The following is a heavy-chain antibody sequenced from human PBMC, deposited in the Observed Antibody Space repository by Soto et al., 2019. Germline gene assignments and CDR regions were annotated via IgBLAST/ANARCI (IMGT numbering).Heavy chain of an antibody. CDR2: IYYSGIT. CDR3: ARHGSN. J-gene: IGHJ4*02. V-gene: IGHV4-39*01. Sequence: SETLSLTCTVSGVSISNSSYYWGWIRRPPGKGLEWIGTIYYSGITYYNPSLKSRVTISVDTSKNQFSLKLTSVTAADTAVYYCARHGSNWGQGTLVTV. CDR1: GVSISNSSYY.